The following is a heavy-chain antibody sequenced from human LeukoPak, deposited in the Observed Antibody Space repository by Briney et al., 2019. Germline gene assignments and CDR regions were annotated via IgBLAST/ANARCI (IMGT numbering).Heavy chain of an antibody. D-gene: IGHD6-19*01. CDR1: GGSISTSYY. CDR2: IYYTGST. V-gene: IGHV4-39*01. Sequence: SETLSLTCTVSGGSISTSYYWGWIRQPPGKGLEWIGTIYYTGSTPYNPSLKSRVTISVDTSKNQFSLKLSSVTAADTAVYHCARAWPVAGAGFLKDNWFDPWGQGTLVTVSA. J-gene: IGHJ5*02. CDR3: ARAWPVAGAGFLKDNWFDP.